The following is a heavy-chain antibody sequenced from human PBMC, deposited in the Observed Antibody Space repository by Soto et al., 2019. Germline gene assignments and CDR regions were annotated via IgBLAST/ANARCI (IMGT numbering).Heavy chain of an antibody. V-gene: IGHV4-4*02. CDR1: GASISSRNR. D-gene: IGHD2-21*01. CDR2: IYHTGTT. CDR3: VKRSIVPINWFDP. Sequence: PSETLSLTCGVSGASISSRNRWNWVRHSPAQGLDWIGEIYHTGTTNYNPSLKSRVTLSVDKSKNQFSLTLISVTSEDTAVYYCVKRSIVPINWFDPWGQGTLVTVYS. J-gene: IGHJ5*02.